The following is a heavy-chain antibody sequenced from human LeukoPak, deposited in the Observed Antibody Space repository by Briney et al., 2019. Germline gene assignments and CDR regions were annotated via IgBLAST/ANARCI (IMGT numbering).Heavy chain of an antibody. V-gene: IGHV3-23*01. D-gene: IGHD4-17*01. CDR3: ARVRGDYGLDY. Sequence: GGSLRLSCAASGFSFRGYAISWVRQAPGKGLEWVSGIGSDDRTHYAESVKGRFTISRDNSDNTLYLQMNNLKAEDTAVYYCARVRGDYGLDYWGQGALVTVSS. CDR2: IGSDDRT. CDR1: GFSFRGYA. J-gene: IGHJ4*02.